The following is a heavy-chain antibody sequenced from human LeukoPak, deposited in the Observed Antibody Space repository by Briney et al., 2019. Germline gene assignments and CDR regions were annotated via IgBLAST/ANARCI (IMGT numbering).Heavy chain of an antibody. CDR3: ASTYYDFWSGYLPHSLDY. V-gene: IGHV4-39*07. J-gene: IGHJ4*02. Sequence: PSETLPLTCTVSGGSISSSSYYWGWIRQPPGKGLEWIGSIYYSGSTYYNPSLKSRVTISVDTSKNQFSLKLSSVTAADTAVYYCASTYYDFWSGYLPHSLDYWGQGTLVTVSS. CDR1: GGSISSSSYY. D-gene: IGHD3-3*01. CDR2: IYYSGST.